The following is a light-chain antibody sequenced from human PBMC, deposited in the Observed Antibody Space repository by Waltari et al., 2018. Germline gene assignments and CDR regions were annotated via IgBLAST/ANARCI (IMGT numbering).Light chain of an antibody. CDR2: NTN. CDR3: SSWDDSLNGPA. Sequence: QSVLTQPPSASGTPGQRVTISCSGSRSNLGTNSVNWYQQLPRTAPKLLMYNTNQRPSGVPDRCSGSRSGTSASLAISGLQSEDEGDYYCSSWDDSLNGPAFGGGTKVTVL. V-gene: IGLV1-44*01. J-gene: IGLJ3*02. CDR1: RSNLGTNS.